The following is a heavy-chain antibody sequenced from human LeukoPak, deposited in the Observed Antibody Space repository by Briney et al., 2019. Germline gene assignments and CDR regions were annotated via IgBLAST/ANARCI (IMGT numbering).Heavy chain of an antibody. CDR2: ISGSGCST. V-gene: IGHV3-23*01. J-gene: IGHJ4*02. CDR3: AKGSGYSARIHFDY. CDR1: GFTFSSYA. D-gene: IGHD5-12*01. Sequence: PGGSLRLSCAASGFTFSSYAMSWVRQAPGKGLEWVSAISGSGCSTYYPDSVKGRFTISRDNSKNTLYLQMNSLRAEDTAVYYCAKGSGYSARIHFDYWGQGTLVTVSS.